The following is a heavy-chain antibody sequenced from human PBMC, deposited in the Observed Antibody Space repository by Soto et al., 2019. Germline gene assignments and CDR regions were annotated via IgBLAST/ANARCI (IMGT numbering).Heavy chain of an antibody. V-gene: IGHV1-69*13. CDR1: GGTFSSYA. CDR2: IIPIFGTA. CDR3: ARGWCSGGSCTTGGMDV. J-gene: IGHJ6*02. Sequence: SVKVSCKASGGTFSSYAISWVRQAPGQGLEWMGGIIPIFGTANYAQKFQGRVTITADESTSTAYMELSSLRSEDTAVYYCARGWCSGGSCTTGGMDVWGQRTTVTVSS. D-gene: IGHD2-15*01.